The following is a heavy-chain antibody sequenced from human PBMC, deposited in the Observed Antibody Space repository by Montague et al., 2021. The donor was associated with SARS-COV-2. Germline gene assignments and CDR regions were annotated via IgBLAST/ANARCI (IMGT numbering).Heavy chain of an antibody. J-gene: IGHJ6*02. D-gene: IGHD4-17*01. CDR1: GGSFSGYY. Sequence: SETLSLTCAVYGGSFSGYYWSWIRQPPGKGLEWIGEINHSGSTNYNPSLKSRVTISVDTPKNQFSLKLSSVTAADTAVYYCARSRTVTTFYYYYYGMDVWGQGTTVTVSS. CDR3: ARSRTVTTFYYYYYGMDV. CDR2: INHSGST. V-gene: IGHV4-34*01.